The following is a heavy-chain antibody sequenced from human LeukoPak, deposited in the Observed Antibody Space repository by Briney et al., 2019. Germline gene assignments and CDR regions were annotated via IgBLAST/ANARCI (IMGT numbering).Heavy chain of an antibody. D-gene: IGHD5-18*01. CDR1: GFTFSSYA. CDR3: AKIQLWPYYFDY. CDR2: ISGSGGST. V-gene: IGHV3-23*01. J-gene: IGHJ4*02. Sequence: GGSLRLSCAASGFTFSSYAMSWVRQAPGKGLEWVSAISGSGGSTYYADSVKGRFTISRDNSKSTLCLQMNSLRAEDTAVYYCAKIQLWPYYFDYWGQGTLVTVSS.